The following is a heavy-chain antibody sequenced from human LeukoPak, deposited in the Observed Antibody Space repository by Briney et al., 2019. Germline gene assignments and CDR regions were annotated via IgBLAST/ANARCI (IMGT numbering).Heavy chain of an antibody. V-gene: IGHV4-4*07. CDR3: ARERDRRGNPYGLKHLDY. CDR1: GGSISDYY. J-gene: IGHJ4*02. Sequence: SETLSLTCNVSGGSISDYYWNWIRQPAGKGLEWIRRIYRSGTTNSNPSLNSRTTMSIDTSRNQLPLHLSSVTAADTAVYFWARERDRRGNPYGLKHLDYGGQGTRVTVS. CDR2: IYRSGTT. D-gene: IGHD3-10*01.